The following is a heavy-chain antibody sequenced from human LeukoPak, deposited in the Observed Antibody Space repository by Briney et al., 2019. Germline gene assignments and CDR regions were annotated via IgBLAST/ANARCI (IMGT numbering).Heavy chain of an antibody. CDR2: MNPNSGNT. J-gene: IGHJ4*02. CDR3: ASYGPLWDYVLEY. Sequence: ASVKVSCKASGYTFTGYYMHWVRQAPGQGLEWMGWMNPNSGNTGYAQKFQGRVTITRNTSISTAYMELSSLRSEDTAVYYCASYGPLWDYVLEYWGQGTLVTVSS. V-gene: IGHV1-8*03. CDR1: GYTFTGYY. D-gene: IGHD3-16*01.